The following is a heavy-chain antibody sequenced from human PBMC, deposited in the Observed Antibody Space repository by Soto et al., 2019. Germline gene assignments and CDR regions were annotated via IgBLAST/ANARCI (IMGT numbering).Heavy chain of an antibody. Sequence: PSETLSLTCTVSGGSISRYYWGWIRQPPGKGLEWIGYLYNAGSTIYNPSLKSRVTISVDTSKNQFSLKLSSVTAADTAVYYCARAAPRYCRGGSCYSGRVFRGQGTLVTVSS. CDR3: ARAAPRYCRGGSCYSGRVF. J-gene: IGHJ4*02. V-gene: IGHV4-59*12. CDR1: GGSISRYY. CDR2: LYNAGST. D-gene: IGHD2-15*01.